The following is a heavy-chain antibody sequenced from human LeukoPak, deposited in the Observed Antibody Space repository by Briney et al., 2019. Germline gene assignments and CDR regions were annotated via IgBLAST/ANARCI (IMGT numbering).Heavy chain of an antibody. Sequence: GASAKVSCKASGYTFTGYYMHWVRQAPGQGLEWMGWINPNSGGTNYAQKFQGRVTMTRDTSISTAYMELSRLRSDDTAVYYCAREGLGGYAAVDYWGQGTLVTVSS. J-gene: IGHJ4*02. V-gene: IGHV1-2*02. CDR1: GYTFTGYY. CDR2: INPNSGGT. CDR3: AREGLGGYAAVDY. D-gene: IGHD3-16*01.